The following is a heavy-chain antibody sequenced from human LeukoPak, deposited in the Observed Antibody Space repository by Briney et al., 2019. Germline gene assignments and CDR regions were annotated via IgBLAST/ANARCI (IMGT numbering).Heavy chain of an antibody. D-gene: IGHD5-18*01. V-gene: IGHV1-69*06. Sequence: ASVKVSCKASGYTFTSYGISWVRQAPGQGLEWMGGIIPIFGTANYAQKFQGRVTITADKSTSTAYMELSSLRSEDTAVYYCARSDTAMVWTSSYWGQGTLVTVSS. CDR2: IIPIFGTA. CDR1: GYTFTSYG. CDR3: ARSDTAMVWTSSY. J-gene: IGHJ4*02.